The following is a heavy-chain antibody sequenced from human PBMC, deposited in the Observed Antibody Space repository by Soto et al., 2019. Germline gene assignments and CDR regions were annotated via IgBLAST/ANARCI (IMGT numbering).Heavy chain of an antibody. Sequence: QLQLQESGPGLVKPSETLSLTCTVSGGSISSSSYYWGWIRQPPGKGLEWIGSIYYSGSTYYNPSLKSRVTLPVDTSKNQFSLKLSSVTAADTAVYYCARVHGGFGDYYFDYWGQGTLVTVSS. CDR3: ARVHGGFGDYYFDY. CDR2: IYYSGST. D-gene: IGHD3-10*01. CDR1: GGSISSSSYY. J-gene: IGHJ4*02. V-gene: IGHV4-39*01.